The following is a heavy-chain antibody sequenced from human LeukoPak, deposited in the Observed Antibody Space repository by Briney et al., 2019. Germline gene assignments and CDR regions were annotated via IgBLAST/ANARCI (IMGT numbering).Heavy chain of an antibody. J-gene: IGHJ4*02. D-gene: IGHD3-10*01. CDR3: ARHSGGFGELYYFDY. V-gene: IGHV4-39*01. Sequence: PSETLSLTCSVSGDSITGYYWGWIRQPPGKGLEWIGSIYYSGSTYYNPSLKSRVTISVDTSKNQFSLKLSSVTAADTAVYYCARHSGGFGELYYFDYWGQGTLVTVSS. CDR2: IYYSGST. CDR1: GDSITGYY.